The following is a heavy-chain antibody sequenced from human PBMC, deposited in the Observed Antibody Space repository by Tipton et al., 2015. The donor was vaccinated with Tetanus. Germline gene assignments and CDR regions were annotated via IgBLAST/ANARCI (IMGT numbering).Heavy chain of an antibody. J-gene: IGHJ3*02. CDR3: ARESWNRDAFDI. V-gene: IGHV4-39*07. Sequence: TLSLTCSVSGVSMSTTNYFWGWIRQPPGKPLEWIGEIYHSGSTNYNPSLKSRVTISVGTSKNQFSLKLSSVTAADTAVYYCARESWNRDAFDIWGQGTMVTVSS. CDR2: IYHSGST. CDR1: GVSMSTTNYF. D-gene: IGHD1-1*01.